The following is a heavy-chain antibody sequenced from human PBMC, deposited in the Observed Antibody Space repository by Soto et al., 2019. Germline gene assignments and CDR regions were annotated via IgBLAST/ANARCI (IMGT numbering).Heavy chain of an antibody. D-gene: IGHD3-16*01. Sequence: SETLSLTCTGSCGSITSGDNYWSWIRQPPGKGLEWIGYIYYSGHTYYNPSLKSRLTISVDTSKNQFSLKLSSVTAADTAVYYCAKDWGKNQVSDYWGQGTLVTVSS. CDR1: CGSITSGDNY. CDR2: IYYSGHT. J-gene: IGHJ4*02. V-gene: IGHV4-30-4*01. CDR3: AKDWGKNQVSDY.